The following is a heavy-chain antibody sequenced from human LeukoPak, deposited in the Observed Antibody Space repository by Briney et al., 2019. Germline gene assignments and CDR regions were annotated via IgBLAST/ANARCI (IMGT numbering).Heavy chain of an antibody. V-gene: IGHV3-30*18. CDR2: ISDDGSNK. CDR3: AKDWIYYYGMDV. D-gene: IGHD2-2*03. J-gene: IGHJ6*02. Sequence: PGRSLRLSCAASGFTFRRYGMHWVRQAPGKGVEWVAVISDDGSNKYYADSVKGRFTLSRDNSKSTLYLQMNSLRAEDTAVYYCAKDWIYYYGMDVWGQGTTVTVSS. CDR1: GFTFRRYG.